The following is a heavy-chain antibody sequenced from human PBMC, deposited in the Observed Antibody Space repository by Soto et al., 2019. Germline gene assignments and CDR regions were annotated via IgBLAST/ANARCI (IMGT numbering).Heavy chain of an antibody. Sequence: GESLKISCKGSGYSFSSYWIGWVRQMPGKGLEWMGSIYPDDSDTRYSPSFKSQVTISADKSISTAYLQWSSLKASDTAMYYCARRNILFSAMDVWGQGTTVTVSS. CDR1: GYSFSSYW. J-gene: IGHJ6*02. V-gene: IGHV5-51*01. D-gene: IGHD3-9*01. CDR2: IYPDDSDT. CDR3: ARRNILFSAMDV.